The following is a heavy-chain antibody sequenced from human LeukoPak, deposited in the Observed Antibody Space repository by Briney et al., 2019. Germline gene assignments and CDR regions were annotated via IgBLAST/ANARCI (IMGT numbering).Heavy chain of an antibody. D-gene: IGHD3-22*01. V-gene: IGHV3-53*01. J-gene: IGHJ4*02. CDR3: AKDRVRGYYYEFDY. CDR2: IYSGGST. CDR1: GFTVSSNY. Sequence: GGSLRLSCAASGFTVSSNYMSWVRQAPGKGLEWVSVIYSGGSTYYADSVKGRFTISRDNSKNTLYLQMNSLRAEDTAVYYCAKDRVRGYYYEFDYWGQGTLVTVSS.